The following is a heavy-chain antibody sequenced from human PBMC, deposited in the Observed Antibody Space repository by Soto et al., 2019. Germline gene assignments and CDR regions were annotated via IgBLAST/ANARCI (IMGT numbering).Heavy chain of an antibody. D-gene: IGHD6-13*01. J-gene: IGHJ4*02. CDR2: IGASGRTI. CDR3: AGESNSWAFFDN. CDR1: GFTFRSNS. Sequence: EVRLVESGGGLVQPGGSLRLSCAASGFTFRSNSMNWVRQTPGKGLEWISHIGASGRTIYYADSVKGRFTISRDNAQNSLYLQMNSLRDEDTAVYYCAGESNSWAFFDNWGQGTLVTVSS. V-gene: IGHV3-48*02.